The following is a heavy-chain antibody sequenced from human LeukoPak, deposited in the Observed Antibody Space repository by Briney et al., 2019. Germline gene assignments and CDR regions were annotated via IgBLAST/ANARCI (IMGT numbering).Heavy chain of an antibody. J-gene: IGHJ4*02. CDR1: GFTFSSYS. CDR3: AKDSSGWYQGYFDY. V-gene: IGHV3-21*04. D-gene: IGHD6-19*01. Sequence: GGSLRLSCAASGFTFSSYSMNWVRQAPGKGLEWVSSISSSSNYIYYADSMKGRFTISRDNSKNTLYLQMNSLRAEDTAVYYCAKDSSGWYQGYFDYWGQGTLVTVSS. CDR2: ISSSSNYI.